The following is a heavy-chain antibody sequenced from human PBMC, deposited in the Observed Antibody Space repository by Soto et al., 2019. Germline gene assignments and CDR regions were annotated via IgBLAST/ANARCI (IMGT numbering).Heavy chain of an antibody. D-gene: IGHD3-10*01. V-gene: IGHV1-2*04. CDR1: GYTFIGYY. CDR3: ARVGGGLTSLGYYGMDV. Sequence: ASVKVSCKASGYTFIGYYIHWVRQAPGQGLEWMGRINPNSGGTNYAQRFQGWVTMTRDRSISTAYMELSRLKSDDTAVYYCARVGGGLTSLGYYGMDVWGQGTTVTVSS. CDR2: INPNSGGT. J-gene: IGHJ6*02.